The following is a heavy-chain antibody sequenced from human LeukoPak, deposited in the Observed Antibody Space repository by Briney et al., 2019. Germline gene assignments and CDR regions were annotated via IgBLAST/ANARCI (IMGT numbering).Heavy chain of an antibody. D-gene: IGHD3-22*01. CDR1: GFSFSRYS. CDR2: ITYNSRYI. CDR3: ASSNEFYYDTSTYVDY. Sequence: GGSLRLSCATSGFSFSRYSMNWVRQAPGKGLEWVSSITYNSRYIYYAESVRGRFTISRDNSRNTLYLQMNSLKPEDTAVYYCASSNEFYYDTSTYVDYWGQGTLVTVSS. J-gene: IGHJ4*02. V-gene: IGHV3-21*01.